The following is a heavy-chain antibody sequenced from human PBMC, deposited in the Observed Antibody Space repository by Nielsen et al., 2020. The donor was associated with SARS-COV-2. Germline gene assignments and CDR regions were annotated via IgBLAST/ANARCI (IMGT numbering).Heavy chain of an antibody. Sequence: SVKVTCKATGGTFSRYAISWVGQAPGQELEWMGGIIPIFGTANYVQKFQGRVTITADESTNTAYMELSSLRSEDTAVYYCACVDGHSSGVSCYSGVYWGQGTLVTVSS. CDR3: ACVDGHSSGVSCYSGVY. V-gene: IGHV1-69*13. J-gene: IGHJ4*02. CDR1: GGTFSRYA. CDR2: IIPIFGTA. D-gene: IGHD2-15*01.